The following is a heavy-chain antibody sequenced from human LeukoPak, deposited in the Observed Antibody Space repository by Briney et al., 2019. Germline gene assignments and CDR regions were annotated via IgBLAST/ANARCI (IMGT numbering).Heavy chain of an antibody. D-gene: IGHD5-12*01. J-gene: IGHJ4*02. V-gene: IGHV3-21*01. CDR3: ARDRLDIVATIRAFDY. CDR2: ISRSGRYI. CDR1: GFTFSSYS. Sequence: GGSLRLSYAASGFTFSSYSMNWVRQAPGKGLEWVSSISRSGRYIYYADSVKGRFTISRDNAKNSLYLQMNSLRAEDTAVYYCARDRLDIVATIRAFDYWGQGTLVTVSS.